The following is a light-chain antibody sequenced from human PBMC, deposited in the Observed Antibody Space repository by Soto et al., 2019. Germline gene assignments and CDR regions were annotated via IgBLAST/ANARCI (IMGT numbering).Light chain of an antibody. CDR1: QSVSNY. CDR2: DAS. J-gene: IGKJ4*01. Sequence: EIVLTQSPATLSLSPGERATLSCRASQSVSNYLAWFQQKPGQAPSLPIYDASNRATGIPARFSGSGSGTDFSLTISSLEPEDFAVYYCQQRSSWPLLTFGGGTKVEI. CDR3: QQRSSWPLLT. V-gene: IGKV3-11*01.